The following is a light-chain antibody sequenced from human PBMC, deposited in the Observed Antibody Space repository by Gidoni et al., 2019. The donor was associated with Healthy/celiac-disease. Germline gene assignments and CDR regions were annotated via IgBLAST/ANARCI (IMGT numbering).Light chain of an antibody. CDR2: VGS. J-gene: IGKJ1*01. Sequence: TVMTQSPLSLPVPPGEPASISCRSIQSLLHSNGYNYLDWYLQKPGQSPQLLIYVGSTRASGVPERFSGSGSGTDLTLKISTVEAEDVGVDDCRQDLQTPKTFXXXTKVEIK. CDR1: QSLLHSNGYNY. CDR3: RQDLQTPKT. V-gene: IGKV2-28*01.